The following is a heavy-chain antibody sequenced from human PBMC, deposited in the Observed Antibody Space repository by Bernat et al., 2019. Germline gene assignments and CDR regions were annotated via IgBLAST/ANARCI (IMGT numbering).Heavy chain of an antibody. CDR1: GFTFSSYG. CDR2: IWYDGSNK. D-gene: IGHD4-23*01. CDR3: AREGRGGDYGGGGAFDI. V-gene: IGHV3-33*01. Sequence: QVQLVESGGGVVQPGRSLRLSCAASGFTFSSYGMHWVRQAPGKGLEWVAVIWYDGSNKYYADSVKGRFTISRDNSKNTLYLKRNSLRAEDTAVYYCAREGRGGDYGGGGAFDIWGKGTMVTVSS. J-gene: IGHJ3*02.